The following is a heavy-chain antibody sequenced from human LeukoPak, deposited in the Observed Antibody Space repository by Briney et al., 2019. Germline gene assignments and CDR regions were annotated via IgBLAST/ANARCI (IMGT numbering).Heavy chain of an antibody. D-gene: IGHD1-26*01. CDR2: IYHSGST. J-gene: IGHJ1*01. Sequence: SETLSLTCAVSGYSISSGYYWGWIRQPPGKGLEWIGSIYHSGSTYYNPSLKSRVTISVDTSKNQFSLKLSSVTAADTAVYYCARGREWELLSFWGQGTLVTVSS. V-gene: IGHV4-38-2*01. CDR1: GYSISSGYY. CDR3: ARGREWELLSF.